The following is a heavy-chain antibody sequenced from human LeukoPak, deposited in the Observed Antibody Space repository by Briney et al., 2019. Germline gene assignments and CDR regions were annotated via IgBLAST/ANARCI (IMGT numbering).Heavy chain of an antibody. Sequence: ASVKVSCKASGSTFTRYYIHWVRQAPGQGLQWMAYIDPNNGDTNFAQEFQGRISLTRDMSINTAYMELTRLTSDDTAIYYCARTTSYYYYYMDVWGKGTAVTVSS. D-gene: IGHD1-1*01. V-gene: IGHV1-2*02. CDR3: ARTTSYYYYYMDV. J-gene: IGHJ6*03. CDR1: GSTFTRYY. CDR2: IDPNNGDT.